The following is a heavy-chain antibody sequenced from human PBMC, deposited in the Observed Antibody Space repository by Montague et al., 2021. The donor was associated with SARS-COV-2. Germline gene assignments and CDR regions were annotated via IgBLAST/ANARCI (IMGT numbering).Heavy chain of an antibody. Sequence: SETLSLTCAIYGGSFSDYYWGWIRQPPGRGLEWIAYINHNGRTKYNPSLRSRVTISVDTSKNQFSLRLSSVTAADTAMYYCARGTGQHITIFEIVVNYWHFESWGRGTLVTVSS. CDR1: GGSFSDYY. D-gene: IGHD2/OR15-2a*01. V-gene: IGHV4-34*01. CDR2: INHNGRT. CDR3: ARGTGQHITIFEIVVNYWHFES. J-gene: IGHJ2*01.